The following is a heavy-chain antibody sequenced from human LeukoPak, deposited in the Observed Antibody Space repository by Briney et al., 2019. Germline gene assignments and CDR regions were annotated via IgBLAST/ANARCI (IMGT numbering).Heavy chain of an antibody. CDR2: IWYDGSYK. D-gene: IGHD1-26*01. CDR1: GFTFNTYG. CDR3: AREGGGRIMATGHYYFDY. V-gene: IGHV3-33*01. J-gene: IGHJ4*02. Sequence: GRSLRLSCAASGFTFNTYGMHWVRQAPGKGLEWVALIWYDGSYKYYGDSVKGRFTISRDNSKNTVYLQMNSLRDEDTAVYYCAREGGGRIMATGHYYFDYWGQGTLVTVSS.